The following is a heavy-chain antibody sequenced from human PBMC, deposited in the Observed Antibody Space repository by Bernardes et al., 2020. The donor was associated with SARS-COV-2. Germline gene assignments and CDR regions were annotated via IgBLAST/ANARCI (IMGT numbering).Heavy chain of an antibody. V-gene: IGHV3-23*01. J-gene: IGHJ4*02. D-gene: IGHD3-3*01. CDR2: ISGSGNTT. CDR1: GFTFTKYD. CDR3: AKDDDRPLFGAPGFDS. Sequence: GGSLRLSCAASGFTFTKYDMSWVRQAPGKGLEWVSGISGSGNTTYYADSVKGRFTISRDNSKNTLFLQMDSLRAEDPAVYYCAKDDDRPLFGAPGFDSWGQGTLVTVSS.